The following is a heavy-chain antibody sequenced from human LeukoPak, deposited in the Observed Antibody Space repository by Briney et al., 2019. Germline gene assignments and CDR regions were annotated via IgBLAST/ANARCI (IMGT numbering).Heavy chain of an antibody. J-gene: IGHJ4*02. Sequence: ASVKVSCKVSGYTLTELSMHWVRQAPGKGLEWMGGFDPEDGETIYAQKFQGRVTMTEDTSTDTAYMELSSLRSEDTAVYYCATGIAVAGTWDHWGQGTLVTVSS. CDR3: ATGIAVAGTWDH. CDR2: FDPEDGET. D-gene: IGHD6-19*01. CDR1: GYTLTELS. V-gene: IGHV1-24*01.